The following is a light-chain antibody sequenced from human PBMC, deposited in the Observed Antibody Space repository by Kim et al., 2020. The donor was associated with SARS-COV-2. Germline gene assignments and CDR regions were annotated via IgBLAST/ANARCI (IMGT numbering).Light chain of an antibody. Sequence: LSTGERASLSCKASQSVSKNDLAWYLQKPGQAPRLLIYAASSRPGGIPDRFSGSGSGTDFTLSISRLEPEDFAVYYSQQYGTSPYNFGQGPKLEI. CDR3: QQYGTSPYN. CDR2: AAS. V-gene: IGKV3-20*01. J-gene: IGKJ2*01. CDR1: QSVSKND.